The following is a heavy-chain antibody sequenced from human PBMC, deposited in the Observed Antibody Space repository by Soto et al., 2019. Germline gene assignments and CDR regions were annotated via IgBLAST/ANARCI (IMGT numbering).Heavy chain of an antibody. J-gene: IGHJ4*02. D-gene: IGHD3-22*01. V-gene: IGHV3-23*01. CDR3: ARDEHDSSGYYYDY. CDR1: GFTFSGYT. Sequence: GGSLRLSCEASGFTFSGYTMSWVRQAPRKGLEWVSAVSGSGDTTYYADSVKGRFTISRGNSQNTLYLQMNSLKADDSAVYYCARDEHDSSGYYYDYWGQGTSVTVSS. CDR2: VSGSGDTT.